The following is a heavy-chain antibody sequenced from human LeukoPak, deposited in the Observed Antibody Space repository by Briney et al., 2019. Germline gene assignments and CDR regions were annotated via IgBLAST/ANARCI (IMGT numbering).Heavy chain of an antibody. D-gene: IGHD2-21*02. CDR1: GDSISGGGYY. J-gene: IGHJ4*02. CDR2: IYHSGTT. V-gene: IGHV4-31*03. CDR3: ARDSSVTAVPLDH. Sequence: KPSETLSLTCNVSGDSISGGGYYWSWIRQHPGKALEFIGYIYHSGTTYYNPSLRSRVTISVDTSKNQFSLRLTSVTAADTAIYFCARDSSVTAVPLDHWGRGALVTVSS.